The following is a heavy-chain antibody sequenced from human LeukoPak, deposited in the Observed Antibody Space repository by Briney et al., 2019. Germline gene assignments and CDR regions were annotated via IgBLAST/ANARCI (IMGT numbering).Heavy chain of an antibody. CDR2: ISAYNGNT. Sequence: ASVKVSCKASGYTFTNYGISWVRQAPGQGLEWMGWISAYNGNTNYVQKLQGRVTLTTHTSTSTAYMELSSLRSEDTAVYYCARALEYSSSFFDYWGQGTLITVSS. CDR1: GYTFTNYG. D-gene: IGHD6-6*01. J-gene: IGHJ4*02. CDR3: ARALEYSSSFFDY. V-gene: IGHV1-18*01.